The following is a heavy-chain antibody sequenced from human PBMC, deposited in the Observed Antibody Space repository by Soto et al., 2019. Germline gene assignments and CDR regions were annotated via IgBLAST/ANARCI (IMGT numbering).Heavy chain of an antibody. D-gene: IGHD3-10*01. CDR3: AREPTMVREYYYYYGMDV. CDR2: ISYDGSNK. Sequence: GGSLRLSCAASGFTFSSYAMHWVRQAPGKGLEWVAVISYDGSNKYYADSVKGLFTISRDNSKNTLYLQMNSLRAEDTAVYYCAREPTMVREYYYYYGMDVWGQGTTVTVSS. J-gene: IGHJ6*02. CDR1: GFTFSSYA. V-gene: IGHV3-30*04.